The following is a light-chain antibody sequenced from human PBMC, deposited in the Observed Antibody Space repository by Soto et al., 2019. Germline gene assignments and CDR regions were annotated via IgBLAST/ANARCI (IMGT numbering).Light chain of an antibody. CDR2: AAS. Sequence: DIQMTQSPSSVSASVGDRVTITCRASQSISSWLAWYQQKPGTVPRLLIYAASRLQSGVPSRFSRSGAGTEFTLTISSLQPEDFGTYYCQQGDSFPITFGQGTRLEIK. CDR3: QQGDSFPIT. CDR1: QSISSW. J-gene: IGKJ5*01. V-gene: IGKV1-12*01.